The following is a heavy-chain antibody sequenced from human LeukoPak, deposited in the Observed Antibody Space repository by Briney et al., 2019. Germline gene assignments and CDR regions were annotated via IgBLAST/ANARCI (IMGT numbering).Heavy chain of an antibody. Sequence: GESLKIHCQGSGYTFTGYFIHWVRQAPGQGLEWMGWINPHTGSTKSARKLQGRVPMTSDSPINTAYMELRRLRSDDTAVSYCPTELIGDFSSHIWGQGTMVTVSS. CDR3: PTELIGDFSSHI. CDR2: INPHTGST. D-gene: IGHD3-16*02. CDR1: GYTFTGYF. V-gene: IGHV1-2*02. J-gene: IGHJ3*02.